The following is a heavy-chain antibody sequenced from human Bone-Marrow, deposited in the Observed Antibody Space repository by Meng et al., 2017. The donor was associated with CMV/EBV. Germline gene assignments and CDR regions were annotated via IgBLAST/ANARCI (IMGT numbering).Heavy chain of an antibody. CDR1: GFTVSSNY. CDR2: IYSCGST. CDR3: ARVMVGALQVPYYYHAMDV. J-gene: IGHJ6*02. Sequence: GESLKISCAASGFTVSSNYMSWVRQAPGKGLEWVSVIYSCGSTYYADSVKGRFTISRDNSRNTVYLQMNSLTVEDTAIYYCARVMVGALQVPYYYHAMDVWGQGTTVTVAS. V-gene: IGHV3-66*03. D-gene: IGHD1-26*01.